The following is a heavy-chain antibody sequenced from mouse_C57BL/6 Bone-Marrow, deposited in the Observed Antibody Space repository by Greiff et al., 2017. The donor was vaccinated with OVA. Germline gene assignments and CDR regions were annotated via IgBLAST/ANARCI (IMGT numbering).Heavy chain of an antibody. D-gene: IGHD2-4*01. CDR3: ARYPYDYGYYYAMDY. CDR2: ISYSGST. Sequence: EVNVVESVPGLAKPSQTLSLTCSVTGYSITSDYWNCIRKFPGNKLEYMGYISYSGSTYYNPSLKSRISITRDTSKNQYYLQLNSVTTEDTATYYCARYPYDYGYYYAMDYWGQGTSVTVSS. V-gene: IGHV3-8*01. CDR1: GYSITSDY. J-gene: IGHJ4*01.